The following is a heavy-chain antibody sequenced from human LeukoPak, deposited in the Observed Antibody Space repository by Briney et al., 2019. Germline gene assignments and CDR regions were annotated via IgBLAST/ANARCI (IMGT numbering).Heavy chain of an antibody. CDR3: ARRYYDSSGSPFDY. J-gene: IGHJ4*02. Sequence: PSQTLSLTCTVSGGSISSGGYYWSWIRQHPGKGLEWIGYIYYSGSTYYNPSLKSRVTISVDTSKNQFSLKLSSVTAADTAVNYCARRYYDSSGSPFDYWGQGTLVTVSS. CDR2: IYYSGST. D-gene: IGHD3-22*01. CDR1: GGSISSGGYY. V-gene: IGHV4-31*03.